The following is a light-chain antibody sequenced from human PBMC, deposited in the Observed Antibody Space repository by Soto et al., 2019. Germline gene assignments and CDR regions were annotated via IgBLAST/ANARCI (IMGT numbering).Light chain of an antibody. Sequence: QSALTQPASVSVSPGQSITISCTGTSSDVGGYNYVSWYQQHPGKAPKLMIYEVSKRPSGVPDRFSGSKSGNTASLTVSGLQAEDEADYYCTSYAGDTSLGVLGGGTKLTVL. CDR2: EVS. CDR3: TSYAGDTSLGV. J-gene: IGLJ3*02. CDR1: SSDVGGYNY. V-gene: IGLV2-8*01.